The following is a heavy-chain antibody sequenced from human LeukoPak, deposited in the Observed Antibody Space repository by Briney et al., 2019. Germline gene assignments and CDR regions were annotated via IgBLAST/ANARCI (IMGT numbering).Heavy chain of an antibody. Sequence: SETLSLTCTVSGYSISSGYYWGWIRQPPGKGLEWIGSIYHSGSTYYNPSLKSRVTISVDTSKNQFSLKLSSVTAADTAVYYCAREGIAVAGTSGRAFDIWGQGTMVTVSS. CDR1: GYSISSGYY. CDR2: IYHSGST. CDR3: AREGIAVAGTSGRAFDI. J-gene: IGHJ3*02. D-gene: IGHD6-19*01. V-gene: IGHV4-38-2*02.